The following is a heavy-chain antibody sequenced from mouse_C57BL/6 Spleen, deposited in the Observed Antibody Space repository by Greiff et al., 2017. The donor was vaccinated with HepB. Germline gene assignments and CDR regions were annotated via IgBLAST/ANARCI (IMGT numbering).Heavy chain of an antibody. J-gene: IGHJ2*01. Sequence: EVKLQESGAELVRPGASVKLSCTASGFNIKDYYMHWVKQRPEQGLEWIGRIDPEDGDTEYAPKFQGKATMTADTSSNTAYLQLSSLTSEDTAVYYCTAFIPTVVAPFDYWGQGTTLTVSS. D-gene: IGHD1-1*01. CDR1: GFNIKDYY. CDR3: TAFIPTVVAPFDY. CDR2: IDPEDGDT. V-gene: IGHV14-1*01.